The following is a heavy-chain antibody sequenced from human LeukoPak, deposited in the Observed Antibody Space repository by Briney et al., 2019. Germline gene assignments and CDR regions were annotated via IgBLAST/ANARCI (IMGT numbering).Heavy chain of an antibody. D-gene: IGHD2-15*01. Sequence: PGGSLRLSCVASGFTISSNYMSWVRQAPGKGLEWVSIIHAGGGTYYADSVEGRFAISRDNSKNTLYLQMNSLRVEDTAIYYCARDSYCTGDSCKSGPWGQGTLVTVSS. V-gene: IGHV3-66*01. CDR1: GFTISSNY. CDR2: IHAGGGT. CDR3: ARDSYCTGDSCKSGP. J-gene: IGHJ5*02.